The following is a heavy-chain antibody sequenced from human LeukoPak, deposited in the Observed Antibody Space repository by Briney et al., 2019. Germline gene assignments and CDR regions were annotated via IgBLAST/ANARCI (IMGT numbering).Heavy chain of an antibody. Sequence: APVKVSCKVSGYTLTELSMHWVRQAPGKGLEWMGGFDPEDGETIYAQKFQGRVTMTEDTSTDTAYMELSSLRSEDTTVYYCATYQLLYIEEKLNWFDPWGQGTLVTVSS. V-gene: IGHV1-24*01. CDR1: GYTLTELS. CDR2: FDPEDGET. CDR3: ATYQLLYIEEKLNWFDP. D-gene: IGHD2-2*02. J-gene: IGHJ5*02.